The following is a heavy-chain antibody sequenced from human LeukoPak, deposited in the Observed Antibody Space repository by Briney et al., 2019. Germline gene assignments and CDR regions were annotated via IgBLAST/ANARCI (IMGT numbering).Heavy chain of an antibody. V-gene: IGHV2-70*11. CDR1: GFSLSSSGMC. Sequence: SGPTLVNPTHPLTLTCTFSGFSLSSSGMCVSWIRQPPASALDWLARINWDDDKYYRTSLKTRLTISKDTSKNQVVLTMTNMDPVDTATYYCARLSIVGASLDYWGQGTLVTVSA. CDR3: ARLSIVGASLDY. D-gene: IGHD1-26*01. CDR2: INWDDDK. J-gene: IGHJ4*02.